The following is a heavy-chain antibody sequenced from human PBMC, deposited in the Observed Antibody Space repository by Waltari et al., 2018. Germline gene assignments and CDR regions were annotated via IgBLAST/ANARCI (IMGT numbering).Heavy chain of an antibody. D-gene: IGHD1-20*01. CDR3: ARGTSYNWNDMRTSYYYYYYMDV. J-gene: IGHJ6*03. Sequence: QVQLVQSGAEVKKPGSSVKVSCKASGGTFSSYAISWVRQAPGQGLGWMGGISPIFGTANYAQKCQGRGTMTADKSTSTAYMELSSLRSEDTAVYYCARGTSYNWNDMRTSYYYYYYMDVWGKGTTVTVSS. CDR1: GGTFSSYA. V-gene: IGHV1-69*14. CDR2: ISPIFGTA.